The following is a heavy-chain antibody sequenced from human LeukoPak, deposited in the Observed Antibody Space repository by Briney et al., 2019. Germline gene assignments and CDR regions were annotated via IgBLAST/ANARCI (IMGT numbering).Heavy chain of an antibody. CDR2: INPGGGST. J-gene: IGHJ4*02. CDR3: ARVGGSGYYYDY. D-gene: IGHD3-22*01. CDR1: GYTFTSYY. Sequence: ASVKVSCKASGYTFTSYYVHWVRQAPGQGLEWMGIINPGGGSTSYAQKFQGRVTMTRDTSTSTVYMELSSLRSEDTAVYYCARVGGSGYYYDYWGQGTLVTVSS. V-gene: IGHV1-46*01.